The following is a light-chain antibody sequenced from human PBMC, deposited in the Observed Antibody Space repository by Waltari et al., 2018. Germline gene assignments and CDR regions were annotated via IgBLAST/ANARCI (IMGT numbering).Light chain of an antibody. V-gene: IGKV1-33*01. CDR2: DAS. Sequence: DIQMTQSPSSLSASVGDRVPLCCQASQDIWKNLNWFLQRPGKAPQVLIFDASTSQPPVPARFSGGGSGTDFGFTISSLQPEDIGTYYCQKYVHRPLTFGGGTRVESK. CDR1: QDIWKN. J-gene: IGKJ4*01. CDR3: QKYVHRPLT.